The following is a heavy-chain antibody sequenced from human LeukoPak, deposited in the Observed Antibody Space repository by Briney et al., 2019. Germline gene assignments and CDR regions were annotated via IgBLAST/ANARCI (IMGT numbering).Heavy chain of an antibody. V-gene: IGHV4-34*01. CDR3: ARQKGSSWYGYYYGMDV. CDR2: INHSGST. J-gene: IGHJ6*02. D-gene: IGHD6-13*01. Sequence: SETLSLTCAVYGGSFSGYYWSWIRQPPGKGLEWIGEINHSGSTNYNPSLKSRVTISVDTSKNQFSLKLSSVTAADTAVYYCARQKGSSWYGYYYGMDVWGQGTTVTVSS. CDR1: GGSFSGYY.